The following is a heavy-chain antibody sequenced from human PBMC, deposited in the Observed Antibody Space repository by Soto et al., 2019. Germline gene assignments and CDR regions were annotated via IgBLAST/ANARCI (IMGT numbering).Heavy chain of an antibody. CDR2: IYYSGST. V-gene: IGHV4-59*01. D-gene: IGHD3-22*01. J-gene: IGHJ4*02. Sequence: SETLSLTCTVSGGSISSYYWSWIRQPPGKGLEWIGYIYYSGSTNYNPSLKSRVTISVDTSKNQFSLKLSSVTAADTAVYYCARNGAYDSSGYYSPYDFDYWGQGTLVTVSS. CDR3: ARNGAYDSSGYYSPYDFDY. CDR1: GGSISSYY.